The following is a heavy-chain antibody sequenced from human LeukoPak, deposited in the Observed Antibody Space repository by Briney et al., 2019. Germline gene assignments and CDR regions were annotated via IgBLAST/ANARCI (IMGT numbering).Heavy chain of an antibody. Sequence: SETLSLTCAVYGGSFSGYYWSWIRQPPGKGLEWIGGINHSGSTNYNPSLKSRVTISVDTSKNQFSLKLSSVTAADTAVCYCARGPTVLRYFDWLPQHWGQGTLVTVSS. D-gene: IGHD3-9*01. CDR2: INHSGST. V-gene: IGHV4-34*01. CDR3: ARGPTVLRYFDWLPQH. CDR1: GGSFSGYY. J-gene: IGHJ4*02.